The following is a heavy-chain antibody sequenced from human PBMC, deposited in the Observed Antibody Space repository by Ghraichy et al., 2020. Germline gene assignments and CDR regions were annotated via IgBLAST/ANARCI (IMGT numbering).Heavy chain of an antibody. CDR2: ISYDGSDE. J-gene: IGHJ3*02. CDR1: GFTFSHYA. Sequence: GGSLRLSCAAPGFTFSHYAMHWVRQAPGKGLEWVAVISYDGSDEYYTDSVKGRFTISRDNSKNTLYLQMNSLGGEDTAIYYCASDNRWGVSPYSSGWSARAPSTLDIWGQGTKVTVSS. V-gene: IGHV3-30*10. CDR3: ASDNRWGVSPYSSGWSARAPSTLDI. D-gene: IGHD6-13*01.